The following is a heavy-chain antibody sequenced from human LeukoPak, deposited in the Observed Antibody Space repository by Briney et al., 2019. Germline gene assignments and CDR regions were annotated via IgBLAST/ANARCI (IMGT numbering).Heavy chain of an antibody. CDR2: IYYSGST. V-gene: IGHV4-59*01. Sequence: SETLSLTCTVSGGSISSYYWSWIRQPPGKGLEWIGYIYYSGSTNYNPSLKSRVTISVDTSKNQFSLKLSSVTAADTAVYYCARDAGTSSDSWSGYPDAFDIWGQGTMVTVSS. CDR3: ARDAGTSSDSWSGYPDAFDI. CDR1: GGSISSYY. J-gene: IGHJ3*02. D-gene: IGHD3-3*01.